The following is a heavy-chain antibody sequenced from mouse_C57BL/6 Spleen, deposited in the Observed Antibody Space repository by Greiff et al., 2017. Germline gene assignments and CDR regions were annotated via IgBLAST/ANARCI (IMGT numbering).Heavy chain of an antibody. V-gene: IGHV1-39*01. CDR2: INPNYGTT. J-gene: IGHJ3*01. CDR3: ARSAGTGAWFAY. Sequence: VQLKQSGPELVKPGASVTISCKASGYSFTDYNMQWVQPRNGTSLEWIGVINPNYGTTSYNQKFKGKETLPVDPSSSTAYMQLNSLPSEDSAVYYCARSAGTGAWFAYWGQGTLVTVSA. CDR1: GYSFTDYN. D-gene: IGHD4-1*01.